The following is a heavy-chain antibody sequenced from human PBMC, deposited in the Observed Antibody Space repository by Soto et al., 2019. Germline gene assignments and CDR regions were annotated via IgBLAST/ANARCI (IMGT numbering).Heavy chain of an antibody. V-gene: IGHV3-15*01. CDR2: IKSKTDGGTT. D-gene: IGHD6-19*01. CDR1: GFTFSNAW. CDR3: TTDPPYSSGWNYYYYYGMDV. J-gene: IGHJ6*02. Sequence: EVQLVESGGGLVKPGGSLRLYCAASGFTFSNAWMSWVRQAPGKGLEWVGRIKSKTDGGTTDYAAPVKGRFTISRDDSKNTLYLQMNSLKTEDTAGYYCTTDPPYSSGWNYYYYYGMDVWGQGTTVTVSS.